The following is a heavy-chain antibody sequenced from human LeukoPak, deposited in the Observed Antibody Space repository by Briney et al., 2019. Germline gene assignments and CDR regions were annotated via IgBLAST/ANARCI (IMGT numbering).Heavy chain of an antibody. Sequence: PGGSLRLSCAASGFTFSSYSMNWVRQAPGKGLEWVSSISSSSSYIYYADSVKGRFTISRDNAKNSFYLQMNSLRAEDTAVYYCARGLSQTGFDPWGQGTLVTVSS. CDR3: ARGLSQTGFDP. CDR2: ISSSSSYI. V-gene: IGHV3-21*01. D-gene: IGHD3-16*02. CDR1: GFTFSSYS. J-gene: IGHJ5*02.